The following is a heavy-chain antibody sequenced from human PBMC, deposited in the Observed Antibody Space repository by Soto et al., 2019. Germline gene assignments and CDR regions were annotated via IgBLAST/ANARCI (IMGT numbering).Heavy chain of an antibody. CDR3: ARTSITIFGVVNFDY. CDR2: IYYSGST. D-gene: IGHD3-3*01. J-gene: IGHJ4*02. Sequence: SETLSLTCTVSGGSISSYYWSWIRQPPGKGLEWIGHIYYSGSTNYNPSLKSRVTISVDTSKNQFSLKLSSVTAADTAVYYCARTSITIFGVVNFDYWGQGTLVTVSS. CDR1: GGSISSYY. V-gene: IGHV4-59*08.